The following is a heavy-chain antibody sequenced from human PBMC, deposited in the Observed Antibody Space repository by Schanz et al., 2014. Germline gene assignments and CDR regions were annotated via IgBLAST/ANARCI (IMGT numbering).Heavy chain of an antibody. D-gene: IGHD3-10*01. J-gene: IGHJ4*02. V-gene: IGHV3-23*04. CDR2: IGVDGTTT. Sequence: VQLVESGGGLVQPGGSLRLSCAASGFTFSDAWMSWVRQAPGKGLEWVSVIGVDGTTTYYADSVKGRFTISRDNSKNTLYLQMNSLRPEDTAVYYCAKYRGYYRVSGSYRELEYWGQGTLVTVSS. CDR1: GFTFSDAW. CDR3: AKYRGYYRVSGSYRELEY.